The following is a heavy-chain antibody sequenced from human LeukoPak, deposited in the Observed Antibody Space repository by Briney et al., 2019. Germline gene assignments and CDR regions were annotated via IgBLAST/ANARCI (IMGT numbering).Heavy chain of an antibody. V-gene: IGHV1-3*01. CDR1: GYSFIRYA. J-gene: IGHJ4*02. CDR3: ARDFDSSFSFDY. D-gene: IGHD3-22*01. Sequence: ASVKVSCKASGYSFIRYALHWVRQAPGQRPEWMGWVNGGNDKTAYSKKFQGRVTITRDASASTTYMELSSLRPEDTAVYYCARDFDSSFSFDYWGQGTLVTVSS. CDR2: VNGGNDKT.